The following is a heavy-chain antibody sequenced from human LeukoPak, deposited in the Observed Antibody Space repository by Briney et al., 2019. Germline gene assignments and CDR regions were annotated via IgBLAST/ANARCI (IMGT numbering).Heavy chain of an antibody. CDR1: GYTFTSYG. V-gene: IGHV1-18*01. CDR3: ARVHYDSSGYVYYFDY. J-gene: IGHJ4*02. D-gene: IGHD3-22*01. Sequence: ASVRVSCKASGYTFTSYGISWVRRAPGQGLEWMGWISAYNGNTNYAQKLQGRVTMTTDTSTSTAYMELRSLRSDDTAVYYCARVHYDSSGYVYYFDYWGQGTLVTVSS. CDR2: ISAYNGNT.